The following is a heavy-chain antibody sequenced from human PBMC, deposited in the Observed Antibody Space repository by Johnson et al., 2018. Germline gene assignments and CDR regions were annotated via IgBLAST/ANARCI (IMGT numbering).Heavy chain of an antibody. V-gene: IGHV3-21*01. J-gene: IGHJ3*02. CDR3: AKDSVLRWFGESDLDAFDI. D-gene: IGHD3-10*01. CDR1: GFTFSSYG. CDR2: ISSSSSYI. Sequence: VQLVESGGGLVQPGRSLRLSCAASGFTFSSYGMHWVRQAPGKGLEWVSSISSSSSYIYYADSVKGRFTISRDNSKNTLYLQMNSLRAEDTAVYYCAKDSVLRWFGESDLDAFDIWGQGTMVTVSS.